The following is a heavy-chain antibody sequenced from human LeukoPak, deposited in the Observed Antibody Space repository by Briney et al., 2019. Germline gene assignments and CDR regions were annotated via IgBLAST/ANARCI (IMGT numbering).Heavy chain of an antibody. D-gene: IGHD6-13*01. V-gene: IGHV3-15*01. CDR1: GFTFSNAW. CDR2: IKSKTDGGTT. Sequence: GGSLRLSCAASGFTFSNAWMSWVRQAPGKGLEWVGRIKSKTDGGTTDYAAPVKGRFTISRDDSKNTLYLQMNSLKTEDTAVYYCTTGAAGWVHHPPRWGQGTLVTVSS. J-gene: IGHJ4*02. CDR3: TTGAAGWVHHPPR.